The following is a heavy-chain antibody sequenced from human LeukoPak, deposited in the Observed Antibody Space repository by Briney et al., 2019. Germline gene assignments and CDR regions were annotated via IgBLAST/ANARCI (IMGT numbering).Heavy chain of an antibody. CDR1: GGSFSGYY. J-gene: IGHJ6*02. CDR3: ARGRIGMDV. CDR2: INHSGST. D-gene: IGHD2/OR15-2a*01. V-gene: IGHV4-34*01. Sequence: SETLSLSCAVYGGSFSGYYWSWIRQPPGKGLEWIGEINHSGSTNYNPSLKSRVTISVDTSKNQFSLKLSSVTAADTAVYYCARGRIGMDVWSQGTTVTVSS.